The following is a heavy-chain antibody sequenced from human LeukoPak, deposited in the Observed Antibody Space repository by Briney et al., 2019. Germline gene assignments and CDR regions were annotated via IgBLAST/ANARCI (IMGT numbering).Heavy chain of an antibody. D-gene: IGHD1-26*01. V-gene: IGHV3-23*01. CDR3: AERGAEVGATIAPGDY. Sequence: GGSLRLSCAASGFTFSSYGMSWVRQAPGKGLEWVSGISGSGGSTYYADSVKGRFTISRDSSKNTLYLQMNSLRAEDTAVYYCAERGAEVGATIAPGDYWGQGTLVTVSS. CDR1: GFTFSSYG. J-gene: IGHJ4*02. CDR2: ISGSGGST.